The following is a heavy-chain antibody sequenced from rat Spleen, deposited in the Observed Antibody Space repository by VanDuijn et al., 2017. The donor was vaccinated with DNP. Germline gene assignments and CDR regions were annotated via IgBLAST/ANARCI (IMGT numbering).Heavy chain of an antibody. CDR2: ISHSDDTT. Sequence: EVQLVESGGGLVEPGRSLKLSCVASGFSFRNYYMAWVRQTPTRGLEWVAIISHSDDTTYYPDSVRGRFTISKDNAENTLYLQMDSLRSEDMATYYCARWQHYFDYWGQGVMVTVSS. J-gene: IGHJ2*01. CDR1: GFSFRNYY. V-gene: IGHV5-27*01. CDR3: ARWQHYFDY.